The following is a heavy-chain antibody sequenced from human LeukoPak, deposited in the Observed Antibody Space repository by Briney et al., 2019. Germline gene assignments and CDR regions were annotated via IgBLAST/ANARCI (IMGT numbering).Heavy chain of an antibody. J-gene: IGHJ3*02. CDR3: AMIVVVPARAFDI. CDR2: ISSSGSTI. Sequence: GSLRLSCAASGFTFSSYEMNWVRQAPEKGLEWVSYISSSGSTIYYADSVKGRFTISRDNAKNSLYLQMNSLRAEDTAVYYCAMIVVVPARAFDIWGQGTMVTVSS. CDR1: GFTFSSYE. D-gene: IGHD2-2*01. V-gene: IGHV3-48*03.